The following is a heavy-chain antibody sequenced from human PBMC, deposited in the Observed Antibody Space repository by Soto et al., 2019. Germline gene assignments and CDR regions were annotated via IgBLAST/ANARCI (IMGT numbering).Heavy chain of an antibody. CDR1: GFTFDDYA. D-gene: IGHD3-10*01. CDR2: ISWNSGSI. Sequence: GGSLRLSCAASGFTFDDYAMHWVRQAPGKGLEWVSGISWNSGSIGYADSVKGRFTISRDNAKNSLYLQMNSLRAEDTALYYCAKVGFYGSGSSFYYFDYWGQGTLVTVSS. J-gene: IGHJ4*02. CDR3: AKVGFYGSGSSFYYFDY. V-gene: IGHV3-9*01.